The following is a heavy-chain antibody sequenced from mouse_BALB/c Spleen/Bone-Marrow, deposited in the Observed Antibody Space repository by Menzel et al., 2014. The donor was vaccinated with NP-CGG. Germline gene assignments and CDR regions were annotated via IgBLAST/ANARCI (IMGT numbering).Heavy chain of an antibody. J-gene: IGHJ4*01. CDR3: ARWDYAMDY. V-gene: IGHV1-54*01. CDR2: INPGSGST. CDR1: GYAFTNYL. Sequence: VQLQQSGAELVRPGTSVKVSCKASGYAFTNYLIEWVKQRPGQGLEWIGVINPGSGSTNYNEKFKGKATLTADKSSSTAYMQLSILTSDDSAVYFCARWDYAMDYWGQGTSVTVSS.